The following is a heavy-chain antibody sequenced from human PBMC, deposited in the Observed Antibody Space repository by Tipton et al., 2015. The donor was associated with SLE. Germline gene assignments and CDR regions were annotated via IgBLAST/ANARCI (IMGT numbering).Heavy chain of an antibody. CDR3: ARDFGRTNGERLDY. CDR1: GDSISSSSYY. J-gene: IGHJ4*02. CDR2: INHSGST. V-gene: IGHV4-39*07. Sequence: TLSLTCIVSGDSISSSSYYWGWIRQPPGQGLEWIGEINHSGSTNYNPSLKSRVTISVDTSKNQFSLRLNSVTAADTAVYYCARDFGRTNGERLDYWGQGTLVTVSS. D-gene: IGHD2-8*01.